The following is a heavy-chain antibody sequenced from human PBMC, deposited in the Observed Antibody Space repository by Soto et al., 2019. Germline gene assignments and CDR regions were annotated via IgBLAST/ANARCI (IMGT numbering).Heavy chain of an antibody. D-gene: IGHD3-16*01. V-gene: IGHV4-34*01. J-gene: IGHJ5*02. CDR2: INHSGST. CDR3: AVTLGGSYNWFDP. CDR1: GGSFSGYY. Sequence: QVQLQQWGAGLLKPSETLSLTCAVYGGSFSGYYWSWIRQHPGKGLEWIGEINHSGSTNYNPSLKSRVTISVDTSKNQFSLKLSSVTAADTAVYYCAVTLGGSYNWFDPWGQGTLVTVSS.